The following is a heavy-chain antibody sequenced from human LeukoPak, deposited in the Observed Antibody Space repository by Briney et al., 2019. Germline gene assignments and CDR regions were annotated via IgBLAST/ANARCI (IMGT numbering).Heavy chain of an antibody. CDR3: ARDRPEENYFDY. D-gene: IGHD1-14*01. Sequence: SQTLSLTCTVSGGSISSGGYYWSWIRQHPGKGLEWIGYIYYSGSTYYNPSLKSRVTISVDTSKNQFSLKLSSVTAADTAVYYCARDRPEENYFDYWGQGTLVTVSS. V-gene: IGHV4-31*03. CDR2: IYYSGST. J-gene: IGHJ4*02. CDR1: GGSISSGGYY.